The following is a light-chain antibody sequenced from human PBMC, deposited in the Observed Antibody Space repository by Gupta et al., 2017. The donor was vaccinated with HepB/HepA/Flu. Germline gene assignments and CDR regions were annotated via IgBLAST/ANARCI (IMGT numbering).Light chain of an antibody. CDR2: EVS. Sequence: QSALTHPASVSGSPAQSITISCTGISSDVGGYNHVFWYQQYLGKAPKLIIYEVSYRPSGVSNRFSGSKSGDTASLTISGLQAEDEAEYFCSSYTTTSTLEIFGGGTKLTVL. CDR1: SSDVGGYNH. J-gene: IGLJ2*01. CDR3: SSYTTTSTLEI. V-gene: IGLV2-14*01.